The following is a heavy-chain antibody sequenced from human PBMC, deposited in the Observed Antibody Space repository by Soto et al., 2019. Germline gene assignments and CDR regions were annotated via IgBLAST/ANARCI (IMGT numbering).Heavy chain of an antibody. CDR3: ASRDYSNYDPFDP. J-gene: IGHJ5*02. D-gene: IGHD4-4*01. CDR2: IIPIFGTA. V-gene: IGHV1-69*13. CDR1: GGTFSSYA. Sequence: SVKVSCKASGGTFSSYAISWVRQAPGQGLEWMGGIIPIFGTANYAQKFQGRVTITADESTSTAYMELSSLRSEDTAAYYCASRDYSNYDPFDPWGQGTLVTVSS.